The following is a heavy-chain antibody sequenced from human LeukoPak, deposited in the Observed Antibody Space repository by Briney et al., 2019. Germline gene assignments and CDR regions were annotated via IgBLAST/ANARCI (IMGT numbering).Heavy chain of an antibody. Sequence: SVKVSCKASGGTFGSYAISWVRQAPGQGLEWMGGIISIFGTANYAQKFQGRVTITADESTSTAYMELSSLRSEDTAVYYCARENCSGGSCYFDTLAYFDYWGQGTLVTVSS. V-gene: IGHV1-69*01. J-gene: IGHJ4*02. D-gene: IGHD2-15*01. CDR3: ARENCSGGSCYFDTLAYFDY. CDR2: IISIFGTA. CDR1: GGTFGSYA.